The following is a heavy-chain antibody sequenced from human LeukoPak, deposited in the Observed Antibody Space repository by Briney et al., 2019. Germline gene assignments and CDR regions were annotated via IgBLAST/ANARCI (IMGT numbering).Heavy chain of an antibody. V-gene: IGHV4-61*01. J-gene: IGHJ4*02. D-gene: IGHD3-10*01. CDR3: ARAGDNLLFDS. Sequence: SETLSLTCTVSGGSVSSATYFWSWIRQPPGKGLEWIGYIYYSGSANYNPSLKSRVTISVDTSKNQFSLKLTSVTAADTAVYYCARAGDNLLFDSWGQGTLVTVSS. CDR1: GGSVSSATYF. CDR2: IYYSGSA.